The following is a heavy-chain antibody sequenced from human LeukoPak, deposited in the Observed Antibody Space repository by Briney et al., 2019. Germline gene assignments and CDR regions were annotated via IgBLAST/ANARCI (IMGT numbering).Heavy chain of an antibody. Sequence: TGGSLRLSCAASDFTFTSYGMSWVRQAPGKGLEWVSAISGSGGSTYYADSVKGRFTISRDNSKNTLYLQMNTLRAEDTAVYYCARLSPTTLYDSRGWFDPWGQGTLVTVSS. J-gene: IGHJ5*02. V-gene: IGHV3-23*01. CDR2: ISGSGGST. D-gene: IGHD3-3*01. CDR1: DFTFTSYG. CDR3: ARLSPTTLYDSRGWFDP.